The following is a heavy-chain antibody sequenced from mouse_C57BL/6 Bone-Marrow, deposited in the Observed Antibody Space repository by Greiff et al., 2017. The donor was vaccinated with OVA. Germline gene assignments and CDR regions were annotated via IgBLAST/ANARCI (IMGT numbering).Heavy chain of an antibody. CDR1: GFSFNTYA. V-gene: IGHV10-1*01. CDR2: IRSKSNNYAT. CDR3: VRGYDYDEGYFDV. Sequence: EVQRVESGGGLVQPKGSLKLSCAASGFSFNTYAMNWVRQAPGKGLEWVARIRSKSNNYATYYADSVKDRFTISRDDSESMLYLQMNNLKTEDTAMYYCVRGYDYDEGYFDVWGTGTTVTVSS. D-gene: IGHD2-4*01. J-gene: IGHJ1*03.